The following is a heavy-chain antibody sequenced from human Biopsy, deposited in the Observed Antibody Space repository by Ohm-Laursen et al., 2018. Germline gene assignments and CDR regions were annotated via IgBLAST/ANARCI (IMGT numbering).Heavy chain of an antibody. CDR2: IYDRGSTA. CDR3: ARGMRSSGWPYFDS. Sequence: SETLSLTCTVSGDSVSSGSFYWTWIRQPPGQGLEYFGYIYDRGSTANYNPSLESRVTLSVDMPKNQFSLKLSSVTAADTAIYYCARGMRSSGWPYFDSWGQGTLVTVSS. D-gene: IGHD6-19*01. CDR1: GDSVSSGSFY. V-gene: IGHV4-61*01. J-gene: IGHJ4*02.